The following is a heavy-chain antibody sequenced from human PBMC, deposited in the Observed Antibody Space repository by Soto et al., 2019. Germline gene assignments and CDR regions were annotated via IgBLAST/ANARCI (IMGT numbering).Heavy chain of an antibody. CDR2: IYSGGST. D-gene: IGHD6-13*01. CDR3: AREDSSPQGVYYYGMDV. Sequence: HPGGSLRLSCAASGFTVSSNYMSWVRQAPGKGLEWVSVIYSGGSTYYADSVKGRFTISRDNSKNTLYLQMNSLRAEDTAVYYCAREDSSPQGVYYYGMDVWGQGTTVTVSS. J-gene: IGHJ6*02. V-gene: IGHV3-53*01. CDR1: GFTVSSNY.